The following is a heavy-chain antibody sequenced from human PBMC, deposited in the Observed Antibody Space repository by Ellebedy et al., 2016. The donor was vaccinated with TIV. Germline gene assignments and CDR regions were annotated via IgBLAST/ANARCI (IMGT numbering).Heavy chain of an antibody. CDR2: INSDVSST. J-gene: IGHJ6*02. V-gene: IGHV3-74*01. CDR1: GFTFSSYW. CDR3: ARGGSYRGMDV. Sequence: PGGSLRLSCAASGFTFSSYWRHWVRQAPGKGLVWVSRINSDVSSTSYADSVKGRFTIYRDNAKNTLYLQMNSLRAEDTAVYYCARGGSYRGMDVWGQGTTVTVFS. D-gene: IGHD1-26*01.